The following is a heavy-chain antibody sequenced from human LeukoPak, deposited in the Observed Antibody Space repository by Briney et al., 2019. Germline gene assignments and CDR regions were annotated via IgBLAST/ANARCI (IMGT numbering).Heavy chain of an antibody. CDR2: ISWNSGSI. V-gene: IGHV3-9*01. D-gene: IGHD3-22*01. CDR3: AKDSNYYDSSSFDY. J-gene: IGHJ4*02. Sequence: GGSLRLSCAASGFTFDDYAMHWVRQAPGKGLEWVSGISWNSGSIGYADSVKGRFTISRDNAKNSLYLQMNSLRAEDTALYYCAKDSNYYDSSSFDYWGQGTLVTVSS. CDR1: GFTFDDYA.